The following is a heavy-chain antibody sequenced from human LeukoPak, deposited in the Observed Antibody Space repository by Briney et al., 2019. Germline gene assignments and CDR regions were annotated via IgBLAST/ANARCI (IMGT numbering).Heavy chain of an antibody. Sequence: GGSLRLSCAASGFIFSDYYMTWLRQAPGKGLEWLSYISGSGSDTNYADSVKGRFTTSRDNAKNSLYLQMNSLRADDTAVYYCARVGSIAAAGTPDYWGQGTLVTVSS. CDR1: GFIFSDYY. CDR2: ISGSGSDT. V-gene: IGHV3-11*06. D-gene: IGHD6-13*01. CDR3: ARVGSIAAAGTPDY. J-gene: IGHJ4*02.